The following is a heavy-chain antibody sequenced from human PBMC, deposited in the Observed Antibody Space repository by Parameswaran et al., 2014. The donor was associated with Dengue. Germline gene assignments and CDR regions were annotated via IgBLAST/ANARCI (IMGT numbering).Heavy chain of an antibody. CDR2: IFSNDEK. V-gene: IGHV2-26*01. J-gene: IGHJ5*02. CDR3: ARIPHCSSTSCYDWFDP. D-gene: IGHD2-2*01. Sequence: WIRQPPGKALEWLAHIFSNDEKSYSTSLKSRLTISKDTSKSQVVLTMTNMDPVDTATYYCARIPHCSSTSCYDWFDPWGQGTPGHRLL.